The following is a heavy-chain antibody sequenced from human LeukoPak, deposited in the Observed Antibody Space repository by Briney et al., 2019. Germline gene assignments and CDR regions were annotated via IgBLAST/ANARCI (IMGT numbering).Heavy chain of an antibody. CDR1: GYTFTGYS. CDR3: ARARPLWFGVNDY. Sequence: GASVKVSCKASGYTFTGYSMHWVRQAPGQGLEWMGWINPSSGGTNYAQNFQGRATMTRDTSISTAYMELSRLRSDDTAVYYCARARPLWFGVNDYWGQGTLVTVSS. V-gene: IGHV1-2*02. J-gene: IGHJ4*02. CDR2: INPSSGGT. D-gene: IGHD3-10*01.